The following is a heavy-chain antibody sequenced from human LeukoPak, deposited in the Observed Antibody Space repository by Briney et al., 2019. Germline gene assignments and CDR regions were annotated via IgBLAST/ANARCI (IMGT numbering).Heavy chain of an antibody. Sequence: WESLKISWNGPGYRIHNYWIGLVRPIPGEGLGWMEIIYPGDSDTKYSPSFQGHVTISADKSMSTAYLQWSSLKAADTAMYYCARRLAVANVGYFDYWGQGTLVTISS. CDR3: ARRLAVANVGYFDY. CDR2: IYPGDSDT. J-gene: IGHJ4*02. V-gene: IGHV5-51*01. D-gene: IGHD6-19*01. CDR1: GYRIHNYW.